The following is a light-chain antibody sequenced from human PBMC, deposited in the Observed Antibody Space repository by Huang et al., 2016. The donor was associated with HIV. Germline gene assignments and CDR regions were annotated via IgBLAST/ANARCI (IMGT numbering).Light chain of an antibody. J-gene: IGKJ5*01. CDR1: QTMKNIY. CDR3: QQYDSSQGIS. V-gene: IGKV3-20*01. Sequence: EIVLTQSPDSLSLSPAQRATVTCRVSQTMKNIYLAWYQQKPGQGPRLLIYGASSRATDIPDKFSGSGSGTDFTLTINRLEPEDFAVYYCQQYDSSQGISFGQGTRLEMK. CDR2: GAS.